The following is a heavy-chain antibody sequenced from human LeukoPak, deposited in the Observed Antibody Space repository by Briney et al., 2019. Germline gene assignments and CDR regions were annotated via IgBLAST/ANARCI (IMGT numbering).Heavy chain of an antibody. CDR1: GYTFTSYY. D-gene: IGHD1-26*01. CDR3: ARASTSGRRFAF. CDR2: INPSSGST. Sequence: ASVTVSCKESGYTFTSYYIHWVRQAPGQGLEWMGVINPSSGSTTYAQNFQGRVTMTRDTSTTTVYMELTSLRSEDTAVYFCARASTSGRRFAFWGQGTLVTVSS. V-gene: IGHV1-46*01. J-gene: IGHJ4*02.